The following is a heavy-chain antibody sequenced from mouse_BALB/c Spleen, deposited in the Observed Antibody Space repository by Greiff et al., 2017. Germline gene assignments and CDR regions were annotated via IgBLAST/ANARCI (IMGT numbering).Heavy chain of an antibody. CDR2: ISSGGST. J-gene: IGHJ2*01. D-gene: IGHD2-4*01. CDR1: GFTFSSYA. Sequence: DVMLVESGGGLVKPGGSLKLSCAASGFTFSSYAMSWVRQTPEKRLEWVASISSGGSTYYPDSVKGRFTISRENARNILYLQMSSLRSEDTAMYYCARGGIYYDYDYWGQGTTLTVSS. CDR3: ARGGIYYDYDY. V-gene: IGHV5-6-5*01.